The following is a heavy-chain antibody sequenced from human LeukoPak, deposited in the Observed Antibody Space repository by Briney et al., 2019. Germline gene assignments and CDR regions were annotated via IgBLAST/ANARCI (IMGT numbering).Heavy chain of an antibody. V-gene: IGHV3-74*01. CDR1: GFTFSSYW. D-gene: IGHD3-10*01. Sequence: PGGSLRLSCAASGFTFSSYWMHWVRQAPGKGLVWVSRINSDGSSTSYADSVKGRFTISRDNAKNTLYLQMNSLRAEDTAVYYCARDRGYYYGSGVFDYWGQGTLVTVSS. CDR3: ARDRGYYYGSGVFDY. CDR2: INSDGSST. J-gene: IGHJ4*02.